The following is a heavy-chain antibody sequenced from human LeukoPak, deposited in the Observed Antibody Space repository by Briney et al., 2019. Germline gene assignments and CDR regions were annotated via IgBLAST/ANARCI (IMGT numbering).Heavy chain of an antibody. J-gene: IGHJ4*02. V-gene: IGHV3-13*01. CDR1: GFTFSSYD. CDR2: IGTAGDT. CDR3: ARASMVRGVIREPFFDY. D-gene: IGHD3-10*01. Sequence: GSLRLSCAASGFTFSSYDMHWVRQATGKGLEWVSAIGTAGDTYYPGSVKGRFTISRENAKNSLYLQMNSLRAGDTAVYYCARASMVRGVIREPFFDYWGQGTLVTVSS.